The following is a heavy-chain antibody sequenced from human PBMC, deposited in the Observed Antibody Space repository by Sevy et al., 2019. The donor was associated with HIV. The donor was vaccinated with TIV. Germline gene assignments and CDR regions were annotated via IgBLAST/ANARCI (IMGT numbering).Heavy chain of an antibody. V-gene: IGHV1-8*01. CDR1: GYTFTTYD. D-gene: IGHD3-3*01. Sequence: ASVKVSCEASGYTFTTYDINWVRQATGQGLEWMGWMSPNTGAKGFAQKFQGRVTLTRDTSISTAYMELSSLTYEDTAVYYCASGGNGDFWSYEFYYYGMDVWGQGTTVTVSS. CDR2: MSPNTGAK. J-gene: IGHJ6*02. CDR3: ASGGNGDFWSYEFYYYGMDV.